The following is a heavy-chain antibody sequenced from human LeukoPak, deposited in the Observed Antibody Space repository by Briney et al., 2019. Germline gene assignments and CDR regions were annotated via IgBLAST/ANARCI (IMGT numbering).Heavy chain of an antibody. V-gene: IGHV1-24*01. J-gene: IGHJ4*02. CDR2: FDPEDGET. CDR3: ATDPGYYDSSGYTPGGY. D-gene: IGHD3-22*01. CDR1: GYTLTELS. Sequence: ASVKVSCKVSGYTLTELSMHWVRQAPGKGLEWMGGFDPEDGETIYAQKFQGRVNMTEDTSTDTAYMELSSLRSEDTAVYYCATDPGYYDSSGYTPGGYWGQGTLVTVSS.